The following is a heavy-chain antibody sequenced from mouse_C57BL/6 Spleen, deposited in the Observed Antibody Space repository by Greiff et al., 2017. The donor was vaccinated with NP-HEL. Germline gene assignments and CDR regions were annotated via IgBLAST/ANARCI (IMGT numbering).Heavy chain of an antibody. V-gene: IGHV1-39*01. J-gene: IGHJ4*01. Sequence: EVHLVESGPELVKPGASVKISCKASGYSFTDYNMNWVKQSNGKSLEWIGVINPNYGTTSYNQKFKGKATLTVDQSSSTAYMQLNSLTSEDSAVYNCARDYYGSRGAMDYWGQGTSVAVSS. CDR2: INPNYGTT. CDR3: ARDYYGSRGAMDY. CDR1: GYSFTDYN. D-gene: IGHD1-1*01.